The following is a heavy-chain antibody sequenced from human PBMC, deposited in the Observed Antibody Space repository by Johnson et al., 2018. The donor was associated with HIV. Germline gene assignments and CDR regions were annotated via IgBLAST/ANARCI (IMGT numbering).Heavy chain of an antibody. CDR3: ARGGPLTMVQDALDT. CDR2: ISYDGSNK. D-gene: IGHD3-10*01. V-gene: IGHV3-30-3*01. CDR1: GFTFSSFA. Sequence: QVLLVESGGGLIQPGGSLRLSCAASGFTFSSFAMGWVRQAPGKGLEWVAVISYDGSNKYYADSVKGRFTISRDNSKNTFYLQMNSLTAEDTAVYFCARGGPLTMVQDALDTWGQGTMVIVSA. J-gene: IGHJ3*02.